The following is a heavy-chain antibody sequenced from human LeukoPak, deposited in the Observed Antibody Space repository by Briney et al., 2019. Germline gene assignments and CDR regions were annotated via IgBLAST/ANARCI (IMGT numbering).Heavy chain of an antibody. CDR1: RVTFSSSA. V-gene: IGHV3-23*01. Sequence: GGSLRLSCAASRVTFSSSAMSWVRQAPGKGLEWVSTISGSGGSTYSTDSVKGRFTISRDNSKSTLYLQMNSLRVEDTAIYYCAKGGPQFFDYWGQGTLVTVSS. J-gene: IGHJ4*02. CDR2: ISGSGGST. D-gene: IGHD5-24*01. CDR3: AKGGPQFFDY.